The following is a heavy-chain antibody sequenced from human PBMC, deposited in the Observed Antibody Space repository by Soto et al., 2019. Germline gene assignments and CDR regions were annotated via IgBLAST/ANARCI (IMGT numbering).Heavy chain of an antibody. Sequence: PGGSLRLSCAASGFTVSGNYMSWVRQAPGKELEWVSVIYSGGSTYYADSVKGRFTISRDNSKNTLYLQMNSLRAEDTAVYYCARGSYGPYYYGMDVWGQGTTVTVSS. CDR2: IYSGGST. CDR1: GFTVSGNY. V-gene: IGHV3-53*01. CDR3: ARGSYGPYYYGMDV. D-gene: IGHD3-10*01. J-gene: IGHJ6*02.